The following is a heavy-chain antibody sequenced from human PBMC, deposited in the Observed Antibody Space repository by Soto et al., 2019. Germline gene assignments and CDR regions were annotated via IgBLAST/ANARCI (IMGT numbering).Heavy chain of an antibody. Sequence: GASVKVSCKASGGTFSSYAISWVRQAPGQGLEWMGGIIPIFGTANYAQKFQGRVTITADESTSTAYMELSSLRSEDTAVYYCASRGVPAATYYSYGMDVWGQGTTVTVS. CDR2: IIPIFGTA. CDR3: ASRGVPAATYYSYGMDV. J-gene: IGHJ6*02. CDR1: GGTFSSYA. D-gene: IGHD2-2*01. V-gene: IGHV1-69*13.